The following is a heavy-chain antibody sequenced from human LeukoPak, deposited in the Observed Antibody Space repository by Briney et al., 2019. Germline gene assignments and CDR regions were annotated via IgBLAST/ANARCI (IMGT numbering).Heavy chain of an antibody. Sequence: PGGSLRLSCAASGFTFSSYSMNWVRQAPGKGLEWVSSISSSSSYIYYADSVKGRFTISRDNAKNSLYLQMNSLRAEDTAVYYCARDGDYDYVWGSYHWGYYYMDVWGKGTTVTISS. V-gene: IGHV3-21*01. D-gene: IGHD3-16*02. CDR1: GFTFSSYS. CDR3: ARDGDYDYVWGSYHWGYYYMDV. CDR2: ISSSSSYI. J-gene: IGHJ6*03.